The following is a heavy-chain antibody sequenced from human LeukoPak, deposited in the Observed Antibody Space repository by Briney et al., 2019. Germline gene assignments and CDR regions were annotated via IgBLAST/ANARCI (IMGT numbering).Heavy chain of an antibody. Sequence: ASVKVSCKASGYTFTSYGISWVRQAPGQGLEWMGWISAYNGNTNYAQKLQGRVTMTTDTSTSTAYMELRSLRSDDTAVYYCARLRSRGSGWWGGYYFDYWGQGTLVTVSS. V-gene: IGHV1-18*01. CDR2: ISAYNGNT. D-gene: IGHD6-19*01. CDR3: ARLRSRGSGWWGGYYFDY. CDR1: GYTFTSYG. J-gene: IGHJ4*02.